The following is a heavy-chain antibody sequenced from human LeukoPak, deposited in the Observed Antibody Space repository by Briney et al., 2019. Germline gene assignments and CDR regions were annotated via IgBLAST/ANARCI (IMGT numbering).Heavy chain of an antibody. V-gene: IGHV4-34*01. J-gene: IGHJ4*02. CDR2: INHSGST. Sequence: SGTLSLTCAVYGGSFSGYYWSWIRQPPGKGLEWIGEINHSGSTNYNPSLKSRVTISVDTSKNQFSLKLSSVTADYCARKYSYGYWAYWGQGTLVTVSS. D-gene: IGHD5-18*01. CDR3: YGYWAY. CDR1: GGSFSGYY.